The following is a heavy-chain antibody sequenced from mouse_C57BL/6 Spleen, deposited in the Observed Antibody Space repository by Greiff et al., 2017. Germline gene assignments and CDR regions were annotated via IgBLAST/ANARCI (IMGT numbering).Heavy chain of an antibody. CDR2: INPNNGGT. CDR3: ARESYGNYGWFAY. CDR1: GYTFTDYY. J-gene: IGHJ3*01. Sequence: VQLQQSGPELVKPGASVKISCKASGYTFTDYYMNWVKQSHGKSLEWIGDINPNNGGTSYNQKFKGKATLTVDKSSSTAYMELRSLTSEDTAVYYCARESYGNYGWFAYWGQGTLVTVSA. V-gene: IGHV1-26*01. D-gene: IGHD2-1*01.